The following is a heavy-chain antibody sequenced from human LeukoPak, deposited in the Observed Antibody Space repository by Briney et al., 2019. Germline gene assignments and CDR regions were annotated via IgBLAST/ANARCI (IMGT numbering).Heavy chain of an antibody. V-gene: IGHV3-21*01. CDR3: ARDQDGDYFDY. J-gene: IGHJ4*02. Sequence: KTGGSLRLSCAASGFTFSSYSMNRVRQAPGEGLEWVSSISSSSSYIYYADSVKGRFTISRDNAKNSLYLQMNSLRAEDTAVYYCARDQDGDYFDYWGQGTLVTVSS. CDR1: GFTFSSYS. CDR2: ISSSSSYI. D-gene: IGHD2-8*01.